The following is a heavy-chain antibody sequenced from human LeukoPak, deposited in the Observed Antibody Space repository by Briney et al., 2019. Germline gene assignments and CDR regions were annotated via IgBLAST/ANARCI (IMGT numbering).Heavy chain of an antibody. CDR2: IIPIFGTA. CDR3: ARDRAGLPPNWFDP. D-gene: IGHD5-18*01. Sequence: RASVKVSCKASGGTFSSYAISWVRQAPGQGLEWMGGIIPIFGTANYAQKFQGRVTITTDESTSTAYMELSSLRSEDTAVYYCARDRAGLPPNWFDPWGQGTLVTVSS. CDR1: GGTFSSYA. J-gene: IGHJ5*02. V-gene: IGHV1-69*05.